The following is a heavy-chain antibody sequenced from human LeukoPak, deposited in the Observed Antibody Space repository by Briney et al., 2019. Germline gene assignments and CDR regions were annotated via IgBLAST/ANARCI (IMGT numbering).Heavy chain of an antibody. D-gene: IGHD6-13*01. Sequence: ASVKVSCKASGYTFTGYYIHWVRQAPGQGLEWMGWINPNSGGTHYAQKFQGRVTMTRDTSISTAYMELTSLTSDDTAVYYCARGSSNSWYKYYFDYWGQGTLVTVSS. CDR1: GYTFTGYY. J-gene: IGHJ4*02. CDR3: ARGSSNSWYKYYFDY. V-gene: IGHV1-2*02. CDR2: INPNSGGT.